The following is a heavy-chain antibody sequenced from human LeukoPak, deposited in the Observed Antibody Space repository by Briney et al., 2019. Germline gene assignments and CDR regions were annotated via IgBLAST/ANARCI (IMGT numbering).Heavy chain of an antibody. CDR1: GGTFSSYT. CDR2: IIPILGIA. J-gene: IGHJ4*02. CDR3: ASFRTGTTYWKFDY. Sequence: SVKVSCKASGGTFSSYTISWVRQAPGQGLEWMGRIIPILGIANYAQRFQGRVTITADESTSTAYMELSSLRSEDTAVYYCASFRTGTTYWKFDYWGQGTLVTVSS. V-gene: IGHV1-69*02. D-gene: IGHD1-1*01.